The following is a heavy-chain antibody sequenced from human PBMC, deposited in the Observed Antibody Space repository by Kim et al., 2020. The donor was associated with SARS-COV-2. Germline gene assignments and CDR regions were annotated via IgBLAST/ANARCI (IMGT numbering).Heavy chain of an antibody. Sequence: SETLSLTCAVSGGSISSSNWWSWVRQPPGKGLEWIGEIYHSGSTNYNPSLKSRVTISVDKSKNQFSLKLSSVTAADTAVYYCARDPSLRYFDWFRDWYFDLWGRGTLVTVSS. V-gene: IGHV4-4*02. CDR2: IYHSGST. CDR3: ARDPSLRYFDWFRDWYFDL. CDR1: GGSISSSNW. J-gene: IGHJ2*01. D-gene: IGHD3-9*01.